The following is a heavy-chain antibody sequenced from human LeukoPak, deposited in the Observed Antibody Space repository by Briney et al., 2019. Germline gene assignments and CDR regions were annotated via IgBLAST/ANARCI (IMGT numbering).Heavy chain of an antibody. V-gene: IGHV4-39*01. CDR3: ARQALASIWFDP. CDR1: GGSISSSSYY. J-gene: IGHJ5*02. Sequence: SETLSLTCTVSGGSISSSSYYWGWIRQPPGKGLEWIGSIYYSGSTYYNPSLKSRVTISVDTSKNQFSLKLSSVTAADTAVYYCARQALASIWFDPWGQGTLVTVSS. CDR2: IYYSGST.